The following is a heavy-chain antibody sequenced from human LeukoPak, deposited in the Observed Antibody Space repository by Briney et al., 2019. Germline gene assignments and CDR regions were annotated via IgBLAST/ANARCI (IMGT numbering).Heavy chain of an antibody. CDR3: ARAEIVGATTFNY. CDR2: INPNSGGT. CDR1: GYTFTGYY. J-gene: IGHJ4*02. V-gene: IGHV1-2*02. Sequence: GASVKVSCKASGYTFTGYYMHWVLQAPGQGLEWMGWINPNSGGTNYAQKFQGRVTMTRDTSISTAYMELSRLRSDDTAVYYCARAEIVGATTFNYWGQGTLVTVSS. D-gene: IGHD1-26*01.